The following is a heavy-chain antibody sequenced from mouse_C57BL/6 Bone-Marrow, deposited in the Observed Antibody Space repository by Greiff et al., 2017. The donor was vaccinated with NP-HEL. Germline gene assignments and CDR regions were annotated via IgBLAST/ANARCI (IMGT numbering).Heavy chain of an antibody. V-gene: IGHV14-4*01. CDR2: IDPENGDT. J-gene: IGHJ3*01. CDR1: GFNIKDDY. D-gene: IGHD1-1*01. CDR3: TPYYSGSSQAWFAY. Sequence: EVKVVESGAELVRPGASVKLSCTASGFNIKDDYMHWVKQRPEQGLEWIGWIDPENGDTEYASKFQGKATITADTSSNTAYLQLSSLTSEDTAVYYCTPYYSGSSQAWFAYWGQGTLVTVSA.